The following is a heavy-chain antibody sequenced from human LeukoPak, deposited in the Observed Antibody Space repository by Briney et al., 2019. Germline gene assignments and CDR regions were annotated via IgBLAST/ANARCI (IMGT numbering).Heavy chain of an antibody. CDR2: INHVGST. CDR1: GGSFSGYY. Sequence: SETLSLTCAVYGGSFSGYYWTWIRQPPGRGLEWIGQINHVGSTTYNPSLKSRVTKSVDTSKNQFSLKLTSVTTADSAVYYCARGCPGYWGQGTLVTVSS. CDR3: ARGCPGY. J-gene: IGHJ4*02. V-gene: IGHV4-34*01.